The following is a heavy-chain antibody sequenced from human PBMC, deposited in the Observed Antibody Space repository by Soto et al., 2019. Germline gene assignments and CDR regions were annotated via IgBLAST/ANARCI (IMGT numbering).Heavy chain of an antibody. CDR1: GFTFDDYA. CDR3: VKVDTAMAQGSFDY. Sequence: PGGSLRLSCAASGFTFDDYAMHWVRQAPGKGLEWVSGISWNRSSKDYADSVKGRFTISRDNSKNTLYLQMNSLRAEDTAVYYCVKVDTAMAQGSFDYWGQGTLVTVSS. D-gene: IGHD5-18*01. CDR2: ISWNRSSK. V-gene: IGHV3-9*01. J-gene: IGHJ4*02.